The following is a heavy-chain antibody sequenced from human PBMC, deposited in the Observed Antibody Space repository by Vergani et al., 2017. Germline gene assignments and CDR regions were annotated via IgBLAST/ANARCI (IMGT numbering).Heavy chain of an antibody. J-gene: IGHJ6*02. D-gene: IGHD3-22*01. CDR3: ARGKYNSGDYYYYYGLDV. V-gene: IGHV4-38-2*01. CDR2: MFYSGTT. Sequence: QVQLQESGPGLVKPSETLSLTCAVSGFSIENGYYWAWIRQPPGKGLEWIGMMFYSGTTYYNPSLKSRVTIFLDTSKSQFSLKVTSVTAADTAVYFCARGKYNSGDYYYYYGLDVWGQGTTATVSS. CDR1: GFSIENGYY.